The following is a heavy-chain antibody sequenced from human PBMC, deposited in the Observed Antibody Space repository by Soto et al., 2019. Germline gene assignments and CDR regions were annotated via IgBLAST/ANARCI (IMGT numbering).Heavy chain of an antibody. CDR2: IYPSGNT. D-gene: IGHD1-1*01. CDR3: AKGMGVASDGPLEY. J-gene: IGHJ4*02. Sequence: SETLSLTCAVSGGSISSSNWWSWVRRPPGKELEWIGEIYPSGNTNYNPSLKGRVTISVDKSKNLFSLRVNFVTAADTAVYYCAKGMGVASDGPLEYWGQGTLVTVSS. V-gene: IGHV4-4*02. CDR1: GGSISSSNW.